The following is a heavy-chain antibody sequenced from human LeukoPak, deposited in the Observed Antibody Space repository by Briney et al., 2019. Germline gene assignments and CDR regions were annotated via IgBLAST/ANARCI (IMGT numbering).Heavy chain of an antibody. D-gene: IGHD2-15*01. CDR1: GGSLNSHH. J-gene: IGHJ5*02. CDR2: ISDSGST. V-gene: IGHV4-59*11. CDR3: ARAEGVGRAAKWSWFDP. Sequence: PSETLSLTCTVSGGSLNSHHWSWIRQPPGKGLEWIGYISDSGSTNYNPSLRSRVTISVDTSKNQFSLKLSSVTTADTAVYYCARAEGVGRAAKWSWFDPWGQGTLVIVSS.